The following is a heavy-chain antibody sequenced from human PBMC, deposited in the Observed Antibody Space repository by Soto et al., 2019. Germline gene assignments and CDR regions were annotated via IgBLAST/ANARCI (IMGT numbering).Heavy chain of an antibody. CDR2: IIPILGIA. Sequence: QVQLVQSGAEVKKPGSSVKVSCKASGGTFSSYTISWVRQAPGQGLEWMGRIIPILGIANYAQKFQGRVTITADKATSTAYMELSSLRSEGTAVYYCARGVWAVVTATLDYWGQGTLVTVSS. V-gene: IGHV1-69*02. CDR1: GGTFSSYT. D-gene: IGHD2-21*02. J-gene: IGHJ4*02. CDR3: ARGVWAVVTATLDY.